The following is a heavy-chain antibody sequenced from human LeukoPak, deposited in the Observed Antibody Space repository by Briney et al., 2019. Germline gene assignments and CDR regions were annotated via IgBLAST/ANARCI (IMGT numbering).Heavy chain of an antibody. V-gene: IGHV3-30*18. D-gene: IGHD3-10*01. J-gene: IGHJ6*03. CDR3: AKDRKFYYGSGSYYYYYMDV. CDR1: GFTFSSYG. Sequence: GGSLRLSCAASGFTFSSYGMHWVRQAPGKGLERVAVISYDGSNKYYADSVRGRFTISRDNSKNTLYLQMNSLRAEDTAVYYCAKDRKFYYGSGSYYYYYMDVWGKGTTVTVSS. CDR2: ISYDGSNK.